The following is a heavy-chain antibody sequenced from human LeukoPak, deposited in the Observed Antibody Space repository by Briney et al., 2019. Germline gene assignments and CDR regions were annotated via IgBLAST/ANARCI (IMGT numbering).Heavy chain of an antibody. Sequence: KPSETLSLTCAASGGSISPYYWSWIRQPPGKGLEWIGYIYYSGSTNYNPSLKSRVTISVDTAERQVSLILRSVTAADPAVYYCAREVGDSDSDNWFDPWGQGTLVIVSS. CDR1: GGSISPYY. D-gene: IGHD2-21*02. CDR2: IYYSGST. V-gene: IGHV4-59*01. CDR3: AREVGDSDSDNWFDP. J-gene: IGHJ5*02.